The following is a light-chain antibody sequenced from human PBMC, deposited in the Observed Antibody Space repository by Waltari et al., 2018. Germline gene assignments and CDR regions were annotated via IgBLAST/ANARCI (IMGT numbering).Light chain of an antibody. CDR3: SSYTTSGTLI. J-gene: IGLJ2*01. CDR2: AVT. Sequence: QSALTQPASVSGSPGQSITISCTGTISDVGAYNYVPWYQQHPGKPPQLIIYAVTKRPSGVSNRFSGSKSGTTASLTISGLQAEDEADFYCSSYTTSGTLIFGGGTKLTVL. CDR1: ISDVGAYNY. V-gene: IGLV2-14*03.